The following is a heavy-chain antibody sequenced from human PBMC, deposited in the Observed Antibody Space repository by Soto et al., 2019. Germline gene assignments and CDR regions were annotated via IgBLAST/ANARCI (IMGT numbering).Heavy chain of an antibody. CDR3: ARDDQSCHYGTCSWHFNY. D-gene: IGHD2-15*01. V-gene: IGHV4-59*01. CDR2: VYYSGST. CDR1: CGSISANC. J-gene: IGHJ4*02. Sequence: SETLSLTCTVSCGSISANCWSWIRQSPGKGLEWIGYVYYSGSTVYNPSLKSRVSISADTSKNQFSLRLSSVTAADTAVYYCARDDQSCHYGTCSWHFNYWGQGALVTVSS.